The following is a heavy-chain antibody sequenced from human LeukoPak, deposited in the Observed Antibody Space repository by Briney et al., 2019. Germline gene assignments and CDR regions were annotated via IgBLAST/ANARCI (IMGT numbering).Heavy chain of an antibody. J-gene: IGHJ3*02. CDR3: ARGRYCSSTSCYGAFDI. CDR1: GFTVSSNY. CDR2: ISSGSNTI. D-gene: IGHD2-2*01. Sequence: GGSLRLSCAASGFTVSSNYMSWVRQAPGKGLEWVSYISSGSNTIYYADSVKGRFTISRDNAKNSLYLQMNSLRAEDTAIYYCARGRYCSSTSCYGAFDIWGQGTMVTVSS. V-gene: IGHV3-48*01.